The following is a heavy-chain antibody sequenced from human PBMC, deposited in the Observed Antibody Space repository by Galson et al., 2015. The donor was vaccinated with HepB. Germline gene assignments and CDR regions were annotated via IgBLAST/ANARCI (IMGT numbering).Heavy chain of an antibody. J-gene: IGHJ4*02. D-gene: IGHD6-19*01. CDR1: GFTFSDYY. V-gene: IGHV3-11*03. CDR2: ISSSSSYT. CDR3: ARFIAVAGLTDY. Sequence: SLRLSCAASGFTFSDYYMSWIRQAPGKGLEWVSYISSSSSYTNYADSVKGRFTISRDNAKNSLYLQMNSLRAEDTAVYYCARFIAVAGLTDYWGQGTLVTVSS.